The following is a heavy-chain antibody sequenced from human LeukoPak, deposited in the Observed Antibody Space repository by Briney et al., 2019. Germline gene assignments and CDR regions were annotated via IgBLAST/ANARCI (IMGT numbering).Heavy chain of an antibody. V-gene: IGHV3-74*01. CDR2: LNGDGTNI. D-gene: IGHD2-8*01. CDR1: GFTFSNYW. CDR3: ARSQSGVFDV. Sequence: GSLRLSCVASGFTFSNYWMQWVRQVPGKGLVWVSRLNGDGTNIIYADSVKGRFTISRDNAENTLYLQMNSLRAEDTALYYCARSQSGVFDVWGQGTMVTVSS. J-gene: IGHJ3*01.